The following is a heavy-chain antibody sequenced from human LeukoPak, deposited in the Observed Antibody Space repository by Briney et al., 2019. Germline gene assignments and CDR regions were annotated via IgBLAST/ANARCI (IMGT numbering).Heavy chain of an antibody. V-gene: IGHV3-53*01. D-gene: IGHD5-18*01. CDR1: GFTVGSND. Sequence: GGSLRLSCAASGFTVGSNDMSWVRQAPGKGPEWVSVIYSGGDIYYADSVKGRFTISRDNSKNTLYLQMNSLRAEDTAVYYCARVAVDTAMVRTVPIFFDYWGQGTLVTVSS. J-gene: IGHJ4*02. CDR2: IYSGGDI. CDR3: ARVAVDTAMVRTVPIFFDY.